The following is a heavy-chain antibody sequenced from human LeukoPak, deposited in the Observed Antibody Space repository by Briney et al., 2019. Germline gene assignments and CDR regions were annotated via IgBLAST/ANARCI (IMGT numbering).Heavy chain of an antibody. CDR1: GFIFSDYA. D-gene: IGHD6-19*01. Sequence: GGSLRLSCAASGFIFSDYAMSWVRQVPGRGLEWVSTISSRGDSTYVADSVKGRFTISRDNSKNSLYLQMNTVRAEDTAVYYRVKGPRPDITVAHTVENWGQGTLVTVSS. CDR2: ISSRGDST. V-gene: IGHV3-23*01. J-gene: IGHJ4*02. CDR3: VKGPRPDITVAHTVEN.